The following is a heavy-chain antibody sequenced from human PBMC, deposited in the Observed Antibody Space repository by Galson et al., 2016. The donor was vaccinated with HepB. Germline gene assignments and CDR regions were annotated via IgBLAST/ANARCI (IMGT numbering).Heavy chain of an antibody. V-gene: IGHV4-4*07. J-gene: IGHJ3*02. Sequence: SETLSLTCNVSGGSVSSSFWSWIRQPAGKGLEWIGHIHTTGTTNYNPSLKSRLTMSVAPSKKQFSLTLTSVTAADTAMYYCARAATSSRAFNMWGQGTMVTVSS. CDR2: IHTTGTT. D-gene: IGHD2-2*01. CDR1: GGSVSSSF. CDR3: ARAATSSRAFNM.